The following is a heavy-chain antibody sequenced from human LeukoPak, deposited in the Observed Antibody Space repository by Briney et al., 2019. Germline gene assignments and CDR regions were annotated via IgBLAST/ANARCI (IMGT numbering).Heavy chain of an antibody. V-gene: IGHV3-7*01. D-gene: IGHD3-10*02. CDR1: GFTFSSYW. CDR3: AELGITMIGGV. CDR2: LNQDGSET. Sequence: GGSLRLSCAASGFTFSSYWMSWVRQAPGKGLGWVATLNQDGSETYYVDSVKGRFTISRDNAENSLSLQMNSLRAEDTAVYYCAELGITMIGGVWGKGTTVTISS. J-gene: IGHJ6*04.